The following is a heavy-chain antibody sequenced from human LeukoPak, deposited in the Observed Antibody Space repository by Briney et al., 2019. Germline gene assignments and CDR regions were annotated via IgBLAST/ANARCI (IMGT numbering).Heavy chain of an antibody. V-gene: IGHV3-33*06. CDR1: NLIFSAYV. CDR2: IWSDGSSK. J-gene: IGHJ4*02. D-gene: IGHD2-15*01. Sequence: GGSLRLSCAASNLIFSAYVMNWVRQAPGKGLEWVTIIWSDGSSKSYADSVKGRFTISRDNSKNTLYLQMNSLRAEDTAVYYCAKLTHIVVVVAVYFDYWGQGTLVTVSS. CDR3: AKLTHIVVVVAVYFDY.